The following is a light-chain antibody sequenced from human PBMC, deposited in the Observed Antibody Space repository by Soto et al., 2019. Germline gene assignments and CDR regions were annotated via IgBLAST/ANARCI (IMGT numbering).Light chain of an antibody. Sequence: QSVLTQPASVSGSPGQAITLSSTGTSSDVGGYNYVSWYQQHPGKAPKLMIYDVSNRPSGVSNRFSGSKSGNTASLTISGLQAEYQADYYCSSYTNSSTRYVFGTGTKVTVL. CDR3: SSYTNSSTRYV. V-gene: IGLV2-14*01. J-gene: IGLJ1*01. CDR1: SSDVGGYNY. CDR2: DVS.